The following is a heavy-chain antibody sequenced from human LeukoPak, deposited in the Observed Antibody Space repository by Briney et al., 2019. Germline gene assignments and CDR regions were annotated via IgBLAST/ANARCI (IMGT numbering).Heavy chain of an antibody. CDR3: ARGVDGGNSDWSDP. D-gene: IGHD2-21*02. Sequence: SVKVSCKASGGTGSSYAISLVRQAAGQGLEWMGRIIPILGIANYAQKFQGRVTITADKSASTAYMELSSLRSEDTAVYYCARGVDGGNSDWSDPWGQGTLVTVSS. CDR1: GGTGSSYA. J-gene: IGHJ5*02. V-gene: IGHV1-69*04. CDR2: IIPILGIA.